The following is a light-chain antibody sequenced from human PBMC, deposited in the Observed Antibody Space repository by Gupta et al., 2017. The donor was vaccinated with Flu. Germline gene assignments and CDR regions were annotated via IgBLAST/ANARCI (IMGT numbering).Light chain of an antibody. Sequence: SITISGTGTSSDFGSCDYVSWCQQHAGKANILIVYGMTERTAAVPSRFSGTKAGNTASLTISVRKGGDEADYLYCSDADTFIFVFGGGTKITVL. CDR2: GMT. CDR1: SSDFGSCDY. V-gene: IGLV2-11*03. CDR3: CSDADTFIFV. J-gene: IGLJ2*01.